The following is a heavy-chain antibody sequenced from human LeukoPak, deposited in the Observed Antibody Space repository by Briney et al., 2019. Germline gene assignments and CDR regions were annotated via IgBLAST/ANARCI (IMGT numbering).Heavy chain of an antibody. V-gene: IGHV1-69*04. CDR2: IIPILGIA. J-gene: IGHJ4*02. D-gene: IGHD3-3*01. Sequence: SVKVSCKASGGTFSSYAISWVRQAPGQGLEWMGRIIPILGIANYAQKFQGRVTITAGKSTSTAYMELSSLRSEDTAVYYCAREGPNYDFWSGYHFDYWGQGTLVTVSS. CDR3: AREGPNYDFWSGYHFDY. CDR1: GGTFSSYA.